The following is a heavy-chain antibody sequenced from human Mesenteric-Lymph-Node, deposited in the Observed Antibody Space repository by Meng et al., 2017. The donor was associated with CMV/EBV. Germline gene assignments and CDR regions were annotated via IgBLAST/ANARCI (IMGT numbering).Heavy chain of an antibody. V-gene: IGHV1-2*02. J-gene: IGHJ4*02. CDR1: GYTFTGYY. CDR2: INPNSGGT. D-gene: IGHD3-3*01. Sequence: ASVKVSCKASGYTFTGYYMHWVRQAPGQGLEWMGWINPNSGGTNYAQKFQGRVTMTRDTSISTAYMELSRLRSDDTAVYYCAANTIFGVAPAYFDYWGQGTLVTVSS. CDR3: AANTIFGVAPAYFDY.